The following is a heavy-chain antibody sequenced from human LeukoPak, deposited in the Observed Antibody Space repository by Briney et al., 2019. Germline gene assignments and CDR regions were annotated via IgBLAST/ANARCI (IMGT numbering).Heavy chain of an antibody. Sequence: PGGSLRLSCVASGFTFDHYGMHWVRQAPAKGLEGVAVIRHDGSSQYYADSVKGRFTISRDNSMNTLYLQMNSLRAEDTAVYYCAKDAQRGFDYSNSLESWGQGTLVTVSS. J-gene: IGHJ5*01. CDR3: AKDAQRGFDYSNSLES. CDR2: IRHDGSSQ. V-gene: IGHV3-33*06. D-gene: IGHD4-11*01. CDR1: GFTFDHYG.